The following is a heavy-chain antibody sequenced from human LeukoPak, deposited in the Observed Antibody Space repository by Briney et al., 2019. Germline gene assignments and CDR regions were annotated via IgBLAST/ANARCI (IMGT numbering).Heavy chain of an antibody. D-gene: IGHD3-10*01. V-gene: IGHV1-3*01. J-gene: IGHJ4*02. CDR1: GYTYTNYA. CDR2: INAGNGNT. Sequence: ASVKVSCKASGYTYTNYAMHWVRQDPGQRLEWMAWINAGNGNTKNSQKFQGRLTITRDTSASTAYMELSSLRSEDTAVYYCARQYYYGSGSYWYFDYWGQGTLVTVSS. CDR3: ARQYYYGSGSYWYFDY.